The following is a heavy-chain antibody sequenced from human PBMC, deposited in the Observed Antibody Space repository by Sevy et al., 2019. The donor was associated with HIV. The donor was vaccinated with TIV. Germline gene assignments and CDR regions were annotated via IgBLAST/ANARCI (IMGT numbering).Heavy chain of an antibody. J-gene: IGHJ5*02. V-gene: IGHV4-30-2*01. D-gene: IGHD3-10*01. CDR3: ARGGLLWFGELNNWFDP. Sequence: SETMSLTCAVSGGSISSGGYSWSWIRQPPGQGLEWIGYIYHSGSTYYNPSLKSRVTISVDRSKNQFSLKLSSVTAADTAVYYCARGGLLWFGELNNWFDPWGQGTLVTVSS. CDR1: GGSISSGGYS. CDR2: IYHSGST.